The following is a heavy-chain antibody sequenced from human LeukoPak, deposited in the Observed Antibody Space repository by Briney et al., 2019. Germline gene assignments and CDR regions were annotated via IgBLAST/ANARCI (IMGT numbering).Heavy chain of an antibody. CDR3: ARMDGLCSGGSCPNWFDP. Sequence: ASVKVSCKASGYTFTSYDINWVRQATGQGLERMGWMNPNSGNTGYAQKFQGRVTITRNTSISTAYMELSSLRSEDTAVYYCARMDGLCSGGSCPNWFDPWGQGTLVTVSS. J-gene: IGHJ5*02. V-gene: IGHV1-8*03. CDR2: MNPNSGNT. D-gene: IGHD2-15*01. CDR1: GYTFTSYD.